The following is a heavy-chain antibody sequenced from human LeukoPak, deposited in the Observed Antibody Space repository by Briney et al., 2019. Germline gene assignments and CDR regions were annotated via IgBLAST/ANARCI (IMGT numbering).Heavy chain of an antibody. CDR2: TYYRSKWYN. J-gene: IGHJ4*02. V-gene: IGHV6-1*01. Sequence: SQTLSLTCAISGDSVSSNSAAWNWTRQSPSRGLEWLGRTYYRSKWYNDYAVSVKSRITINPDTSKNQFSLQLNSVTPEDTAVYYCARDRTYYYDSSGYPTFDYWGQGTLVTVSS. D-gene: IGHD3-22*01. CDR3: ARDRTYYYDSSGYPTFDY. CDR1: GDSVSSNSAA.